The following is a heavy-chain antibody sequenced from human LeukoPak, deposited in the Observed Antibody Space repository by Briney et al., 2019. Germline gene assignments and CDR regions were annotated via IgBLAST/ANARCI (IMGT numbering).Heavy chain of an antibody. CDR3: ARGSSRANPSSL. D-gene: IGHD6-19*01. J-gene: IGHJ4*02. CDR1: GDSITSDHY. CDR2: IYHSGNT. V-gene: IGHV4-30-4*08. Sequence: PSQTLSLTCTVSGDSITSDHYWTWIRQPPGKGLEWIAYIYHSGNTYYNPSLKSRLTISVDTSKNQFSLKVTSVTAADTAVYYCARGSSRANPSSLWGQGTLVTVSS.